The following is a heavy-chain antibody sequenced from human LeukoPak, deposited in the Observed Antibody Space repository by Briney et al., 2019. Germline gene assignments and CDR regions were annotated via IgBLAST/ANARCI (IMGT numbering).Heavy chain of an antibody. CDR2: ISALNGNT. Sequence: ASVKVSCKAPGYTFMTYGISWVRQAPGQGLEWMGWISALNGNTNYAEKFKDRITMTTDTSTSTAYMELRSLRSDDSAVYYCARGLMREYKSGWYMHHFDFWGQGTLVTVSS. CDR1: GYTFMTYG. CDR3: ARGLMREYKSGWYMHHFDF. J-gene: IGHJ4*02. D-gene: IGHD6-19*01. V-gene: IGHV1-18*01.